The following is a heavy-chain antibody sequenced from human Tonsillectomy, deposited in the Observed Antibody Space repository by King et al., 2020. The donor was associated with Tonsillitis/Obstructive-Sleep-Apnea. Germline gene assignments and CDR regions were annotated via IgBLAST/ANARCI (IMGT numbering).Heavy chain of an antibody. J-gene: IGHJ4*02. Sequence: VQLQQWGAGLLKPSETLSLTCAVYGGSFSGYYWSWIRQPPGKGLEWIGEINHSGSTNYNPSLKSRVTISVDTSKNQFSLKLSSVTAADTAVYYCARGTRVSRFLEWLLSNFDYWGQGTLVTVSS. D-gene: IGHD3-3*01. V-gene: IGHV4-34*01. CDR3: ARGTRVSRFLEWLLSNFDY. CDR1: GGSFSGYY. CDR2: INHSGST.